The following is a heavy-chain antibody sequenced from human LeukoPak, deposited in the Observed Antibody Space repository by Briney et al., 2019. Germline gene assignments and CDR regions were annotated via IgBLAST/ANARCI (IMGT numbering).Heavy chain of an antibody. D-gene: IGHD6-19*01. V-gene: IGHV3-30*02. J-gene: IGHJ4*02. CDR2: IHVDANEI. CDR3: AKDVQAVAGYYFDY. CDR1: GFTFSDEG. Sequence: GGSLRLSCAASGFTFSDEGMHWVRQAPGKGLEWVSFIHVDANEIYYADSVKGRFTISRDSSKNTLHLQMNSLRAEDTAVYYCAKDVQAVAGYYFDYWGQGTLVTVSS.